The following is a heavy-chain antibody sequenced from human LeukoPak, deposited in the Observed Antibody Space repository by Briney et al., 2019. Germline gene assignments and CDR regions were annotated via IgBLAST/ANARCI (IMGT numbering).Heavy chain of an antibody. Sequence: GGSLRLSCAASGFTFSDYYMSWIRQAPGKGLEWVSHISSSGSTIYYADSVKGRFTISRDNAKNSLYLQMNSQRAEDTAVYYCARARTGKSYYYMDVWGKGTTVTVSS. V-gene: IGHV3-11*04. J-gene: IGHJ6*03. D-gene: IGHD1-1*01. CDR1: GFTFSDYY. CDR3: ARARTGKSYYYMDV. CDR2: ISSSGSTI.